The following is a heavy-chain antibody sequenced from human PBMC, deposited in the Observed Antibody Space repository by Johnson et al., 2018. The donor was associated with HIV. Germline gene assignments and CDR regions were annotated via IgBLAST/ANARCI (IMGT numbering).Heavy chain of an antibody. J-gene: IGHJ3*02. V-gene: IGHV3-15*01. CDR2: IKTKPDGGTT. CDR3: TTDYHAVFGGFDI. Sequence: VQLVESGGGLVQPGGSLRLSCAASGFTFSNAWMSWARQAPGKGLEWVGRIKTKPDGGTTDYAAPVKGRFTISRDDSKDTLYLQMSSLKTDDTAVYYCTTDYHAVFGGFDIWGQGTMVTVSS. CDR1: GFTFSNAW. D-gene: IGHD4-23*01.